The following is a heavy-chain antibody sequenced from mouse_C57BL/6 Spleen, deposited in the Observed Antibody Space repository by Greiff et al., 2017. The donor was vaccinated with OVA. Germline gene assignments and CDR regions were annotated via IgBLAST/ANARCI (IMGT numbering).Heavy chain of an antibody. Sequence: QVHVKQSGAELARPGASVKLSCKASGYTFTSYGISWVKQRTGQGLEWIGEIYPRSGNTYYNEKFKGKATLTADKSSSTAYMELRSLTSEDSAVYFCARPRTGTDWYFDVWGTGTTVTVSS. D-gene: IGHD4-1*01. V-gene: IGHV1-81*01. CDR2: IYPRSGNT. CDR3: ARPRTGTDWYFDV. J-gene: IGHJ1*03. CDR1: GYTFTSYG.